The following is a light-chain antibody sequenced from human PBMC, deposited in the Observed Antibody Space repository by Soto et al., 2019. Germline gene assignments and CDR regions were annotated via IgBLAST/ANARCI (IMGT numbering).Light chain of an antibody. CDR3: QSYDSSLSGLYV. CDR1: SSNIGAGYE. Sequence: QSVLTQPPSVSGAPGQRVTISCTGSSSNIGAGYEVHWYQQLPGTAPKLLIYGNNNRPSGVPDRFSGSKSGTSASLAITGLQAEDEADYYCQSYDSSLSGLYVFGTGTKVTVL. V-gene: IGLV1-40*01. CDR2: GNN. J-gene: IGLJ1*01.